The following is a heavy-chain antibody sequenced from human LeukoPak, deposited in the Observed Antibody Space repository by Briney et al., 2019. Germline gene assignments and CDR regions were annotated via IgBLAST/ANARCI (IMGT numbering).Heavy chain of an antibody. V-gene: IGHV1-69*04. CDR1: GGTLSSYA. J-gene: IGHJ5*02. Sequence: SVKVSCKASGGTLSSYAITWVRQAPGQGLEWMGRIIPVVDKADYAQKFQGRVTITAAKSTTTVHMEMSSLISEDTAVYYCARDRGSGSGNYQGTLFEPWGQGTLVIVSS. CDR2: IIPVVDKA. CDR3: ARDRGSGSGNYQGTLFEP. D-gene: IGHD3-10*01.